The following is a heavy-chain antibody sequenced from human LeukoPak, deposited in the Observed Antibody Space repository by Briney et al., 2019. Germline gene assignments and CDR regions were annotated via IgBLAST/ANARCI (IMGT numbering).Heavy chain of an antibody. D-gene: IGHD1-26*01. Sequence: SETLSLTCTVSGGSISTYYWSWIRRPPGKGLEWIGYIYYNGNTNYSPSLKSRVTMSVDTSKNLFSLKVSSVTAADTAVYYCARGRSNYYGMDVWGQGTTVTVSS. V-gene: IGHV4-59*01. CDR1: GGSISTYY. CDR3: ARGRSNYYGMDV. J-gene: IGHJ6*02. CDR2: IYYNGNT.